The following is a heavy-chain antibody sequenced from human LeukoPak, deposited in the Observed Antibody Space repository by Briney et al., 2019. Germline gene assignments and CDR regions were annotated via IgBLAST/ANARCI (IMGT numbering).Heavy chain of an antibody. Sequence: GGSLRLSCAASGFTFSSYGMHWVRQAPGKGLEWVAVISYDGSNKYYADSVKGRFTISGDNSKNTLYPQMNSLRAEDTAVYYCAKDPPSDDYVWGSYRFPDYWGQGTLVTVSS. CDR1: GFTFSSYG. CDR3: AKDPPSDDYVWGSYRFPDY. V-gene: IGHV3-30*18. J-gene: IGHJ4*02. D-gene: IGHD3-16*02. CDR2: ISYDGSNK.